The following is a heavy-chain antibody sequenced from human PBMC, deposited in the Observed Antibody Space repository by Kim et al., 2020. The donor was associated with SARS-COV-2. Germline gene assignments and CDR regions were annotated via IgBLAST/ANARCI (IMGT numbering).Heavy chain of an antibody. CDR3: ATGYNYFYMDV. CDR1: GGSIRGSSHY. D-gene: IGHD5-12*01. Sequence: SETLSLTWTVSGGSIRGSSHYWGWIRQSPGRGPEWIATVYYTGTTYSNPSLKSRVTVSVDTSKNQFSVRLSSVTAADTAVYYCATGYNYFYMDVWGQGTTVSVSS. J-gene: IGHJ6*03. CDR2: VYYTGTT. V-gene: IGHV4-39*01.